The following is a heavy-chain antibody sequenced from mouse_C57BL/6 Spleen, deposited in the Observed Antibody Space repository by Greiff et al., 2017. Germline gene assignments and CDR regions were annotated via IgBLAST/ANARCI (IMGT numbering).Heavy chain of an antibody. J-gene: IGHJ2*01. Sequence: QVQLKQPGAELVRPGSSVKLSCKASGYTFTSYWMHWVKQRPIQGLEWIGNIDPSDSETHYNQKFKDKATLTVDKSSSTAYMQLSSLTSEDSAVYYCARGVLRFYCDYWGQGTTLTVSS. V-gene: IGHV1-52*01. D-gene: IGHD1-1*01. CDR2: IDPSDSET. CDR1: GYTFTSYW. CDR3: ARGVLRFYCDY.